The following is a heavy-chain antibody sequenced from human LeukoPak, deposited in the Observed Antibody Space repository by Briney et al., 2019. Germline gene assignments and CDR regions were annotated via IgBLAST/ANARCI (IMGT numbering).Heavy chain of an antibody. CDR2: IIPIFGTA. J-gene: IGHJ6*03. CDR1: GGTFSSYA. V-gene: IGHV1-69*05. Sequence: SVKVSCEASGGTFSSYAISWVRQAPGQGLEWMGGIIPIFGTANYAQKFQGRVTITTDESTSTAYMELSSLRSEDTAVYYCAGWDTAMVPPRYYYYYYYMDVWGKGTTVTVSS. CDR3: AGWDTAMVPPRYYYYYYYMDV. D-gene: IGHD5-18*01.